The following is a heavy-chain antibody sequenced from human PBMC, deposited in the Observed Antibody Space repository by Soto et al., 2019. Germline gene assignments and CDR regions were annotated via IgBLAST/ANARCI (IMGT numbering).Heavy chain of an antibody. CDR2: IIPIFGTA. J-gene: IGHJ6*02. CDR1: GYTFTGYY. Sequence: SVKVSCKASGYTFTGYYMHWVRQAPGQGLEWMGGIIPIFGTANYAQKFQGRVTITADESTSTAYMELSSLRSEDTAVYYCAKPGRGYCSGGSCYPTATNYYYYGMDVWGQGTTVTVSS. D-gene: IGHD2-15*01. CDR3: AKPGRGYCSGGSCYPTATNYYYYGMDV. V-gene: IGHV1-69*13.